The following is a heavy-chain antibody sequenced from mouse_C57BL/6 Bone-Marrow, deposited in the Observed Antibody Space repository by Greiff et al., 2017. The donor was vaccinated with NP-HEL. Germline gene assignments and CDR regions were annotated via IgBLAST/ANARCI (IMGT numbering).Heavy chain of an antibody. Sequence: VQLQQSGAELARPGASVKLSCKASGYTFTSYGISWVKQRTGQGLGWIGEIYPRSGNTYYNEKFKGKATLTADKSSSTAYMELRSLTSEDSAVYFCAREAGGLYYFDYWGQGTTLTVSS. D-gene: IGHD3-2*02. V-gene: IGHV1-81*01. CDR1: GYTFTSYG. CDR2: IYPRSGNT. CDR3: AREAGGLYYFDY. J-gene: IGHJ2*01.